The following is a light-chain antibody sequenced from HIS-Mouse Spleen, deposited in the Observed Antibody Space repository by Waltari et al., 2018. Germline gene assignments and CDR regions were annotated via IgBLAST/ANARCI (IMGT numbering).Light chain of an antibody. J-gene: IGLJ2*01. CDR2: QDS. CDR3: QAWDSSTVV. V-gene: IGLV3-1*01. Sequence: SYELTQPPSVSVSPGQTASITCSGDKLGDKYACWYQQKPSQSPVLVIYQDSKRPAGFPERFSGSNSGNTATLTISGTQAMDEADYYCQAWDSSTVVFGGGTKLTVL. CDR1: KLGDKY.